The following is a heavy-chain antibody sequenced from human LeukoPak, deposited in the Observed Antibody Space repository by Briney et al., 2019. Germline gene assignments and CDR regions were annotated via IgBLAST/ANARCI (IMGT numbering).Heavy chain of an antibody. CDR1: GGSISSRPSY. J-gene: IGHJ3*02. D-gene: IGHD2-15*01. Sequence: SETLSLTCTVSGGSISSRPSYCGWLRQPPGKGLEWIGSMYYSGGTNYNPSLRSRVTMSVDTSKNQFSLKLSSVPAADTAVYYCARRPPWWQDPGITFDIWGQGTMVTVSS. CDR2: MYYSGGT. V-gene: IGHV4-39*01. CDR3: ARRPPWWQDPGITFDI.